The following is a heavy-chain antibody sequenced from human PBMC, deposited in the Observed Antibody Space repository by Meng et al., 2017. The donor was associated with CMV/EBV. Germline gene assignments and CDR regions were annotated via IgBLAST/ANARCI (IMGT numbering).Heavy chain of an antibody. Sequence: SVKVSCKASGGTFSSYAISWVRQAPGQGLEWMGGVIPIFGTANYAQKFQGRVTITTDESTSTAYMELSSLRSEDTAVYHCARGRGLVYYYGMDVWGQGTTVTVSS. CDR2: VIPIFGTA. CDR1: GGTFSSYA. J-gene: IGHJ6*02. D-gene: IGHD3-10*01. V-gene: IGHV1-69*05. CDR3: ARGRGLVYYYGMDV.